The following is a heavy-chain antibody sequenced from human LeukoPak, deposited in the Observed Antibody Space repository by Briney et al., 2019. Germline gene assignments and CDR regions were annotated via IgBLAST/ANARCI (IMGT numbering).Heavy chain of an antibody. CDR3: ARVSPSFDY. CDR2: INHSGST. V-gene: IGHV4-34*01. J-gene: IGHJ4*02. CDR1: GGSFSGYY. Sequence: SETLSLTCAVYGGSFSGYYWSWIRQPPGKGLEWIGKINHSGSTNYNPSLKSRVTISVDTSKNQCSLKLSYVTAADTAVYYCARVSPSFDYWGQGTRVTVSS.